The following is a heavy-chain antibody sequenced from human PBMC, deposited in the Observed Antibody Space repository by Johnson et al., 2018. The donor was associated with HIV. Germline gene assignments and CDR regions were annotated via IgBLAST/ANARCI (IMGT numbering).Heavy chain of an antibody. CDR2: ISYDGSKK. J-gene: IGHJ3*02. D-gene: IGHD1-14*01. CDR1: GFTFSSYA. V-gene: IGHV3-30*04. CDR3: ARDLNPGDTGGGAFDI. Sequence: QVQLVESGGGVVQPGRSLRLSCAASGFTFSSYAMHWVRQAPDKGLEWVAVISYDGSKKYHADSVKGRFTISRDNSKSTLYLQMNSQRAEDTAVYYCARDLNPGDTGGGAFDIWGQGTMVTVSS.